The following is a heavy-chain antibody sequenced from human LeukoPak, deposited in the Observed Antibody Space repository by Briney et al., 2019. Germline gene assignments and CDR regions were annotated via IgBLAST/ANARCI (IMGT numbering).Heavy chain of an antibody. D-gene: IGHD3-3*01. CDR2: IKQDGNEK. Sequence: ASETLSLTCTVSGGSISSYYWSWVRQAPGKGLEWVANIKQDGNEKYYVDSVKGRFTISRDNAKKSLYLQMNSLRAEDTAVYYCARDESQRNYDFWSGYSTYYYYYMDVWGKGTTVTVSS. CDR3: ARDESQRNYDFWSGYSTYYYYYMDV. CDR1: GGSISSYY. J-gene: IGHJ6*03. V-gene: IGHV3-7*01.